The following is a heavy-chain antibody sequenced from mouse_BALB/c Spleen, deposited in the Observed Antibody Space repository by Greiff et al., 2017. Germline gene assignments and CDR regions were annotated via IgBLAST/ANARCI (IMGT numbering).Heavy chain of an antibody. V-gene: IGHV1-87*01. J-gene: IGHJ2*01. CDR1: GYTFTSYW. CDR3: ARGVNFDY. Sequence: QVQLQQSGAELARPGASVKLSCKASGYTFTSYWMQWVKQRPGQGLEWIGAIYPGDGDTRYTQKFKGKATLTADKSSSTAYMQLSSLASEDSAVYYCARGVNFDYWGQGTTLTVSS. CDR2: IYPGDGDT.